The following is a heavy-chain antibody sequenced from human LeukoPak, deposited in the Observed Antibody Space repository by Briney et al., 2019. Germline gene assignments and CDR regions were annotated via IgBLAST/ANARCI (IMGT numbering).Heavy chain of an antibody. J-gene: IGHJ4*02. V-gene: IGHV4-34*01. CDR1: GGSFSGYY. Sequence: SETLSLTCAVYGGSFSGYYWSWIRQPPGKGLEWIGEINHSGSTNYNPSLKGRVTISVDTSKNQFSLKLTSVTAADTAVYYCARPSGATPFKRFDYWGQGTLVTVSS. CDR3: ARPSGATPFKRFDY. CDR2: INHSGST. D-gene: IGHD1-26*01.